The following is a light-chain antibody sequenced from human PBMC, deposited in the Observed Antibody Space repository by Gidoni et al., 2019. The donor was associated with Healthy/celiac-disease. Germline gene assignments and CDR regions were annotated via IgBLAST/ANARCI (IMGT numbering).Light chain of an antibody. CDR1: QSVSSSY. J-gene: IGKJ1*01. V-gene: IGKV3-20*01. CDR3: QQYGSSPPWT. CDR2: GAS. Sequence: IVLTQSPGTLSLSPGERATLSCRASQSVSSSYLAWYQQNPGQAPRLLIYGASSRAPGVPDKFSGGGSGTDFTLTISRLEPDDFAVYYCQQYGSSPPWTFGQGTKVEIK.